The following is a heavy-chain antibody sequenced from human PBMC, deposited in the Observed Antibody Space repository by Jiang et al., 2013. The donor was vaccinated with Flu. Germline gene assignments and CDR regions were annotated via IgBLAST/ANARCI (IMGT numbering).Heavy chain of an antibody. Sequence: GAEVKKPGTSVKVSCKASGFTFTSSAVQWVRQARGQRLEWIGWIVVGSGNTNYAQKFQERVTITRDMSTSTAYMELSSLRSEDTAVYYCAAARHGMAAVDWGQGTLVTVSS. CDR3: AAARHGMAAVD. D-gene: IGHD5-24*01. CDR2: IVVGSGNT. CDR1: GFTFTSSA. J-gene: IGHJ4*02. V-gene: IGHV1-58*01.